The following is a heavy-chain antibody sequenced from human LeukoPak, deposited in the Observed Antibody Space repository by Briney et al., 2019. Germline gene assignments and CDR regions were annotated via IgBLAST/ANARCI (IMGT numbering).Heavy chain of an antibody. V-gene: IGHV3-53*01. J-gene: IGHJ4*02. CDR2: IYSGGST. D-gene: IGHD5-24*01. CDR1: GFIDSSTY. Sequence: GGSLRLSCAASGFIDSSTYMSWVRQAPGRGLEWVSVIYSGGSTYYADFVKGRFTSSRDSSKNTLYLQMNSLRAEDTAVYYCARTRRDGYKDYWGQGTLVTVSS. CDR3: ARTRRDGYKDY.